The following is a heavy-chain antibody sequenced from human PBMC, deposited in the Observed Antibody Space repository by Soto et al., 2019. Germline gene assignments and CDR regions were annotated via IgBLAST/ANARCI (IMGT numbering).Heavy chain of an antibody. CDR1: GFTINTYT. CDR2: IFSGMGNT. V-gene: IGHV3-23*01. J-gene: IGHJ4*02. CDR3: AKDIKGTGTNVIYDS. D-gene: IGHD1-7*01. Sequence: GGSLRLSCSASGFTINTYTMGWVRLAPGKGLEWVSTIFSGMGNTKYADSVTGRFSISRDNSKNIMYLQMNSLRAGDTAVYYCAKDIKGTGTNVIYDSWGQGTLVTVSS.